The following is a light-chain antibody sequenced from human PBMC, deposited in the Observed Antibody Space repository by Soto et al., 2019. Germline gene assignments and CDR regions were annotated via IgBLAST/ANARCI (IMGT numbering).Light chain of an antibody. CDR3: QQYNNWPYT. J-gene: IGKJ2*01. Sequence: EIVMTQSPATLSVSPGERATLSCRASQSVSSNLAWYQQQPGQAPRLLIYGASTRATGIPARFSGSGSGTEFTLTSSSLQFEDFAVYYCQQYNNWPYTFGQGTKLEIK. V-gene: IGKV3-15*01. CDR1: QSVSSN. CDR2: GAS.